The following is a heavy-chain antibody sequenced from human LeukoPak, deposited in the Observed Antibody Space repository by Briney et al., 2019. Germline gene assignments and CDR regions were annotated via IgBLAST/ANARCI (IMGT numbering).Heavy chain of an antibody. V-gene: IGHV6-1*01. CDR1: GDSVSTNSGG. D-gene: IGHD6-19*01. CDR3: ARGIAVASDAFDI. CDR2: TYYRSNWYN. J-gene: IGHJ3*02. Sequence: SQTLSLTCAISGDSVSTNSGGWNWIRQSPSRGLEWLGRTYYRSNWYNDYAVSVKSRITINPDTSKNQFSLQLNSVTPEDTAVYYCARGIAVASDAFDIWGQGTMVTVSS.